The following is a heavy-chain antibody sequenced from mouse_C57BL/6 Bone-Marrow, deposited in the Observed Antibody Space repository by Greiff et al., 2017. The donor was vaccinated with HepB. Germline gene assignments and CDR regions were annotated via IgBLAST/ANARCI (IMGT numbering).Heavy chain of an antibody. CDR2: IYPRSGNT. CDR1: GYTFTSYG. V-gene: IGHV1-81*01. Sequence: VQLQQSGAELARPGASVKLSCKASGYTFTSYGISWVKQRTGQGLEWIGEIYPRSGNTYYNEKFKGKATLTADKSSSTAYMELRSLTSEDSAVYFCAREDYDSSYYFDYWGQGTTLTVSS. J-gene: IGHJ2*01. D-gene: IGHD2-4*01. CDR3: AREDYDSSYYFDY.